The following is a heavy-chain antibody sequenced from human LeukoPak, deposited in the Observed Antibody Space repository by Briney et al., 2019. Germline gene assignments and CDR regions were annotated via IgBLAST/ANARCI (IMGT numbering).Heavy chain of an antibody. CDR3: ARGQTYYDILTGYYTARFYYYYYMDV. D-gene: IGHD3-9*01. Sequence: EASVKVSCKASGYTFTGYYMHWVRQAPGQGLEWMGWINPNSGGTNYAQKFQGRVTMTRDTSISTAYMELSRLRSDDTAAYYCARGQTYYDILTGYYTARFYYYYYMDVWGKGTTVTISS. J-gene: IGHJ6*03. V-gene: IGHV1-2*02. CDR1: GYTFTGYY. CDR2: INPNSGGT.